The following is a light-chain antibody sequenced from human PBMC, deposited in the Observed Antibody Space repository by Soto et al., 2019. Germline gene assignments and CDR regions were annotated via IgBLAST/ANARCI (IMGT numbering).Light chain of an antibody. CDR1: QSLLRTNGYNY. Sequence: DVVMTQSPLSLPVTPGEPASISCRSSQSLLRTNGYNYLDWYLQKPGQSPQLLIYLGSSRASGVPDRFSGSGSGTEFTLKISRVESEDVGVYDFLQTLQPPLTFGPGTKVYIK. V-gene: IGKV2-28*01. J-gene: IGKJ3*01. CDR2: LGS. CDR3: LQTLQPPLT.